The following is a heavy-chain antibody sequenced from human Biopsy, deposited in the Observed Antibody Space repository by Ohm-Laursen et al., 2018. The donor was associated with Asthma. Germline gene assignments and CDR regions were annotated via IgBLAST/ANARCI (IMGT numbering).Heavy chain of an antibody. CDR2: INAGNGNT. CDR3: ARVVGGYCSSTSCYGGYYYGMDV. Sequence: ASVKVSCKVSGYTFINYAIHWVRQAPGQRLEWMGWINAGNGNTKYSQKFQGRVTISRDTSASTAYMDLSSLRSEDTAVYYCARVVGGYCSSTSCYGGYYYGMDVWGQGTTVTVSS. V-gene: IGHV1-3*01. CDR1: GYTFINYA. J-gene: IGHJ6*02. D-gene: IGHD2-2*01.